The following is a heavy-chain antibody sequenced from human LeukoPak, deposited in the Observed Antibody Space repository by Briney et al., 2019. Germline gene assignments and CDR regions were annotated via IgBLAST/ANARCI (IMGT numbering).Heavy chain of an antibody. CDR3: ARDLTIYYYDSSGYSRFDP. J-gene: IGHJ5*02. V-gene: IGHV1-18*01. CDR1: GYTLTSYG. D-gene: IGHD3-22*01. Sequence: ASVKVSCKASGYTLTSYGISWLRQAPGQGLEWMGWISAYNGNTNYAQKLQGRVTMTTDTSTSTAYMELRSLRSDDTAVYYCARDLTIYYYDSSGYSRFDPWGQGTLVTVSS. CDR2: ISAYNGNT.